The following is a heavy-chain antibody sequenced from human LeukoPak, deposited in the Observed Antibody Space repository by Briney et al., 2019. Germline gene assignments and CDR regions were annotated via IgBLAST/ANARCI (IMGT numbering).Heavy chain of an antibody. Sequence: GGSLRLSCAASGFTFSSYEMNWVRQAPGKGLEWVSYISSSGSTIYYADSVKGRFTISRDNSKNTLYLQMNSLRAEDTAVYYYAKGGPYGDFDYWGQGTLVTVSS. V-gene: IGHV3-48*03. CDR2: ISSSGSTI. CDR3: AKGGPYGDFDY. J-gene: IGHJ4*02. D-gene: IGHD4-17*01. CDR1: GFTFSSYE.